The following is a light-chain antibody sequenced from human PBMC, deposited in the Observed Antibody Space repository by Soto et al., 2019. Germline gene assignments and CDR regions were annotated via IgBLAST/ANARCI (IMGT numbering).Light chain of an antibody. V-gene: IGKV3-20*01. CDR1: QTVTRNY. CDR2: GSS. Sequence: EIVLTQSPGTLSLSPGERATLSCRARQTVTRNYLAWYPQKVVQAPRLLIYGSSNRATGIPDRFSGSGSGTDLTLTISRLEPEDFAVYYCQQYGTSPLYTFGQGTKVEIK. J-gene: IGKJ2*01. CDR3: QQYGTSPLYT.